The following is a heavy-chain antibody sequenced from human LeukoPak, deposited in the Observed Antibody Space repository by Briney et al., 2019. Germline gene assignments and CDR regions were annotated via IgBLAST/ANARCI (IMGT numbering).Heavy chain of an antibody. CDR1: GGSFSNYY. V-gene: IGHV4-34*01. J-gene: IGHJ6*03. D-gene: IGHD1-7*01. Sequence: ETLSLTCAVYGGSFSNYYWSWIRQPPGKGLEWIGEINDSGRINYNPSLMSRVTVSVDTSKNQFSLRLTSVTATGTAVYYCARRWNYGRNYYIDVWGNGATVSVSS. CDR2: INDSGRI. CDR3: ARRWNYGRNYYIDV.